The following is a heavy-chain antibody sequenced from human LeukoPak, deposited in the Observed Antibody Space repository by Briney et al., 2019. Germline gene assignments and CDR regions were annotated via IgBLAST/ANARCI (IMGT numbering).Heavy chain of an antibody. J-gene: IGHJ4*02. D-gene: IGHD6-19*01. CDR3: AKGSRNSRPYYFDF. CDR2: ITGSGDDT. V-gene: IGHV3-23*01. Sequence: GGSLRLSCAASGFTFNNYAMSWVRQAPGKVLEWVSAITGSGDDTYHADSVKGRFTISRDNSKNTLYLQMNSLRAEDTAVYYCAKGSRNSRPYYFDFWGQGNLVTVSS. CDR1: GFTFNNYA.